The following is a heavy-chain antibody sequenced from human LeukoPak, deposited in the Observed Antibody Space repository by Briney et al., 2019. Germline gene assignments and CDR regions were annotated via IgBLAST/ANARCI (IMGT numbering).Heavy chain of an antibody. D-gene: IGHD3-10*01. J-gene: IGHJ6*02. CDR3: ARDRASYYYGSGSYNYYNYGMDV. Sequence: SVKVSCKASGGTFSSYAISWVRQAPGQGLEWMGRIIPILGIANYAQKFQGRVTITADKSTSTAYMELSSLRSEDTAVYYCARDRASYYYGSGSYNYYNYGMDVWGQGTMVTVSS. V-gene: IGHV1-69*04. CDR1: GGTFSSYA. CDR2: IIPILGIA.